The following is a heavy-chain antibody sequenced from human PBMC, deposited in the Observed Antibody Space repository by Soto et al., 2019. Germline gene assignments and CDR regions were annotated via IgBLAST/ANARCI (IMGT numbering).Heavy chain of an antibody. Sequence: GGSLRLSCAASGFTFSSYEMNWVRQAPGKGLEWVSYISSSGSTIYYADSVKGRFTISRDNAKNSLYLQMNSLRAEDTAVYYCARESGSADXDILTGYHTYYYYGMDVWGQGTTVTVSS. CDR3: ARESGSADXDILTGYHTYYYYGMDV. CDR1: GFTFSSYE. CDR2: ISSSGSTI. V-gene: IGHV3-48*03. J-gene: IGHJ6*02. D-gene: IGHD3-9*01.